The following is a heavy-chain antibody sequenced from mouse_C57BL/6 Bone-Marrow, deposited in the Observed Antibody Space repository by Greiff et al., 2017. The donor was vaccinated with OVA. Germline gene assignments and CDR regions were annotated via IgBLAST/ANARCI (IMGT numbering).Heavy chain of an antibody. CDR2: IDPSDSYT. V-gene: IGHV1-59*01. CDR1: GYTFTSYW. Sequence: VKLQQPGAELVRPGPSVKLSCKASGYTFTSYWMHWVKQRPGQGLEWIGVIDPSDSYTNYNQKFKGKATLTVDTSSSTAYMQLSSLTSEDSAVYYCARFLWLRGWYFDVWGTGTTVTVSS. CDR3: ARFLWLRGWYFDV. D-gene: IGHD2-2*01. J-gene: IGHJ1*03.